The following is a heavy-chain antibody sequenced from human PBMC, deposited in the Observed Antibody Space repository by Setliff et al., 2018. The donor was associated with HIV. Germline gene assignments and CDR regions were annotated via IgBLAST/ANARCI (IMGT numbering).Heavy chain of an antibody. Sequence: PGGSLRLSCAASGFTFRSYAMHWVRQAPGKGLEWVAVIWFDGSKKYYTDSVKGRFTISRNNSKNTLFLQMNSLSGDDTAIYYCARLLRGGGDYFDYWGQGTLVTVSS. D-gene: IGHD3-10*01. CDR2: IWFDGSKK. CDR3: ARLLRGGGDYFDY. J-gene: IGHJ4*02. CDR1: GFTFRSYA. V-gene: IGHV3-33*01.